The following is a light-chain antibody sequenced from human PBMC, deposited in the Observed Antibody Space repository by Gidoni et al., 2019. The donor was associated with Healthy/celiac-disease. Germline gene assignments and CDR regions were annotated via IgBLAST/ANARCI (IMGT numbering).Light chain of an antibody. V-gene: IGLV2-14*01. J-gene: IGLJ3*02. CDR3: SSYTSSSTQV. Sequence: QSALTQPASVSGSPGQSLTISCTGTSSDVGGYNYVSWYQQHPGKAPTLMIYDVINRPSGVSNRFSGSKSGNTASLTISGLQAEDEADYYCSSYTSSSTQVFGGGTKLTVL. CDR2: DVI. CDR1: SSDVGGYNY.